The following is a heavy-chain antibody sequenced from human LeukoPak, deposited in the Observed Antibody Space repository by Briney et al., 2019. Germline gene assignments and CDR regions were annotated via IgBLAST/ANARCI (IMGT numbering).Heavy chain of an antibody. Sequence: ASVKVSCKASGYTFTSYGISWVRQAPGQGLEWMGWISAYNGNTNYAQKLQGRVTMTTDTSTSTAYMELRSLRSVDTAVYYCARGKGRITMVRGVIITNDYWGQGTLVTVSS. CDR1: GYTFTSYG. J-gene: IGHJ4*02. CDR3: ARGKGRITMVRGVIITNDY. V-gene: IGHV1-18*01. D-gene: IGHD3-10*01. CDR2: ISAYNGNT.